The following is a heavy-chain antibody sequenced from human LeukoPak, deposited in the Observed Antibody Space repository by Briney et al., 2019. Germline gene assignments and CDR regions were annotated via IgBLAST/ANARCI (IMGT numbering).Heavy chain of an antibody. J-gene: IGHJ4*02. CDR1: GFTVSSNY. Sequence: GGSLRLSCAASGFTVSSNYMSWVRQAPGKGLEWVSVIYSGGSTYYADSVKGRFTISRDSSKNTLYLQMNSLRADDTAVYYCARGSVPLATANFDYWGQGTLVTVSS. CDR2: IYSGGST. CDR3: ARGSVPLATANFDY. V-gene: IGHV3-66*01. D-gene: IGHD5-12*01.